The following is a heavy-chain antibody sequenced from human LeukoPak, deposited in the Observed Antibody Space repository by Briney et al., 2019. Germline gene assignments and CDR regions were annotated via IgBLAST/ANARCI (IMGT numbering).Heavy chain of an antibody. J-gene: IGHJ6*03. CDR2: IYYTGSS. CDR1: GGSISSSSYS. CDR3: TRAASSGPLFTYHMDV. D-gene: IGHD3-22*01. V-gene: IGHV4-39*07. Sequence: SETLSLTCTVSGGSISSSSYSWGWIRQTPGKGLEWMGSIYYTGSSHYNPSLKSRATISVDTSKNQFSLKLTSVTAADTAVYYCTRAASSGPLFTYHMDVWGKGTTVTVSS.